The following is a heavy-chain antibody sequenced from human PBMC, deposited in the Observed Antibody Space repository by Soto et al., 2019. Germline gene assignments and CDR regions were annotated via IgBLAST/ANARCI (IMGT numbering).Heavy chain of an antibody. J-gene: IGHJ4*02. CDR3: AKPSDYGVDYFDY. D-gene: IGHD4-17*01. CDR1: GFTFSSYA. CDR2: ISGSGGST. Sequence: EVQLLESGGGLVQPGGSLRLSCAASGFTFSSYAMSWVRQAPGKGLEWVSPISGSGGSTYYADSVKGRFTISRDNSKNTLYLQMNSLRAEDTAVYYCAKPSDYGVDYFDYWGQGTLVTVSS. V-gene: IGHV3-23*01.